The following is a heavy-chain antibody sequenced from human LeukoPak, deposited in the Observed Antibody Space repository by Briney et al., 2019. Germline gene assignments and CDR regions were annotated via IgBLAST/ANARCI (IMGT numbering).Heavy chain of an antibody. D-gene: IGHD2-2*01. CDR3: ARGRTADGDNYYHYYYMDV. CDR2: MNPNSGNT. CDR1: GYTFTSYD. Sequence: ASVKVSCKASGYTFTSYDINWVRQATGQGLEWMGWMNPNSGNTGYAQKFQGRVTMTRNTSISTAYMELSSLRSEDTAVYCCARGRTADGDNYYHYYYMDVWGKGTTVTVSS. J-gene: IGHJ6*03. V-gene: IGHV1-8*01.